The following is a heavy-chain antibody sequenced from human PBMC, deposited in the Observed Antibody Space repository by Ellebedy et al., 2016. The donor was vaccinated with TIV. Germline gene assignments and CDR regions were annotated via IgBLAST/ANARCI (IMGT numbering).Heavy chain of an antibody. D-gene: IGHD6-6*01. J-gene: IGHJ6*03. CDR1: GFTFSSYW. V-gene: IGHV3-7*01. CDR3: ARVHGSSISNYYYMDV. Sequence: GESLKISXAASGFTFSSYWMGWVRQAPGKGLEWVAIIQHDGSETFYVDSVKGRFTVSRDNAKNSLYLQMNSLGAEDTAVYFCARVHGSSISNYYYMDVWGKGTTVTVSS. CDR2: IQHDGSET.